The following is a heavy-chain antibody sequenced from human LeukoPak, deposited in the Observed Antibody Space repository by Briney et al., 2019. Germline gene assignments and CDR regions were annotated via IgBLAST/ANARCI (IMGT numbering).Heavy chain of an antibody. V-gene: IGHV1-2*02. CDR1: GYTFTAYY. J-gene: IGHJ4*02. Sequence: ASVKVSCKASGYTFTAYYIHWVRQAPGQGFEWMGWIHPNSGGTNFAQKFHGRVTMTRDTSINTAYMELNSLRSDDTAVYFCARVRMKDYFDSSFNFWGQGTLVTVSS. CDR2: IHPNSGGT. D-gene: IGHD3-22*01. CDR3: ARVRMKDYFDSSFNF.